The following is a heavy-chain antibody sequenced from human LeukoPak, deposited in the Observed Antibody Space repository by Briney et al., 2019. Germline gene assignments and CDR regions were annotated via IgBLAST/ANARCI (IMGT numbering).Heavy chain of an antibody. D-gene: IGHD1-14*01. J-gene: IGHJ4*02. Sequence: SETQSLTCAVYGGSFSGYYWSWIRQPPGKGLEWIGEINHSGSTNYNPSLKSRVTISVDTSKNQFSLKLSSVTAADTAVYYCARGGRRTPYYFDYWGQGTLVTVSS. CDR2: INHSGST. CDR1: GGSFSGYY. V-gene: IGHV4-34*01. CDR3: ARGGRRTPYYFDY.